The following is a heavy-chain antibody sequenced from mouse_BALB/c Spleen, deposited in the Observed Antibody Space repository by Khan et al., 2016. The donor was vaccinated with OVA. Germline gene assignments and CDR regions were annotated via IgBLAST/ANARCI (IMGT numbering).Heavy chain of an antibody. CDR1: GYTFTSYW. J-gene: IGHJ3*01. V-gene: IGHV1-4*01. CDR3: SSHVCRSGCITY. CDR2: INPSTGYT. Sequence: QVQLKQSGPELVRPGASVKLSCKASGYTFTSYWMHWVKQRPGQGLEWIGYINPSTGYTKYNQKFKDKATLTADKSSSTAYMQLCSLTSEDSAVYYCSSHVCRSGCITYWGQGTSVTGSS. D-gene: IGHD1-1*01.